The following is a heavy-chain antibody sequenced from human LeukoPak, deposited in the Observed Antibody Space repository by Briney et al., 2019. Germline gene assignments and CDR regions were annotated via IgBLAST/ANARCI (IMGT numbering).Heavy chain of an antibody. J-gene: IGHJ4*02. CDR3: AKGQDGYNLACGY. CDR1: GFTFTDSG. D-gene: IGHD5-24*01. Sequence: GGSLRLSCAASGFTFTDSGMHWVRQAPGKGLEWVAFILYDGTYKYYADFVKGRFTISRDNSKNTLYLQMNSLRPEDTAVYYCAKGQDGYNLACGYWGQGTLVTISS. CDR2: ILYDGTYK. V-gene: IGHV3-30*02.